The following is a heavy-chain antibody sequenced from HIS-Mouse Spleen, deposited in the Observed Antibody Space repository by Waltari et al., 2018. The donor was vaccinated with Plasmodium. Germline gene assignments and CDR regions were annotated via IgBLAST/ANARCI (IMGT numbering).Heavy chain of an antibody. J-gene: IGHJ4*02. Sequence: EVQLLESGGGLVQPGGSLRLSCAASGFTFRSYAMSWVRQAPGTGVCWVSGIGGSGGSTCYADSLKGRFTICRDNSKNTLYLQMNSLRAEDTAVYYCAKSSKGTGDLWDYWGQGTLVTVSS. CDR1: GFTFRSYA. V-gene: IGHV3-23*01. CDR3: AKSSKGTGDLWDY. D-gene: IGHD7-27*01. CDR2: IGGSGGST.